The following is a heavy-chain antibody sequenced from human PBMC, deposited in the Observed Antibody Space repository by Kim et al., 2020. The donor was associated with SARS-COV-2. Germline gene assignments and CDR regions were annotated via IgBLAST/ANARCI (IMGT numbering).Heavy chain of an antibody. J-gene: IGHJ5*02. Sequence: SETLSLTCTVSGDSISSGGYYWSWIRQHPGKGLEWIGYIYYSGSTYYNPSLKSRVTISVDTSKNQFSLKLSSVTAADTAVYYCAREALSSGWFDPWGQGTLVTVSS. D-gene: IGHD2-15*01. CDR3: AREALSSGWFDP. CDR1: GDSISSGGYY. V-gene: IGHV4-31*03. CDR2: IYYSGST.